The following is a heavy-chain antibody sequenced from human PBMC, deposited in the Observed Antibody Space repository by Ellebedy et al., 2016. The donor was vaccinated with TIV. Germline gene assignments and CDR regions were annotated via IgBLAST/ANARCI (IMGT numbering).Heavy chain of an antibody. D-gene: IGHD5-24*01. CDR1: GGSISSGGYY. CDR3: AREGSPYLRWNY. V-gene: IGHV4-31*03. J-gene: IGHJ4*02. Sequence: SETLSLXXTVSGGSISSGGYYWSWIRQYPGKGLEWIGYISYSGSTYYNPSLKSRVSISVDTSKNQFSLKLSSVTAADTAVYYCAREGSPYLRWNYWGQGILVTVSS. CDR2: ISYSGST.